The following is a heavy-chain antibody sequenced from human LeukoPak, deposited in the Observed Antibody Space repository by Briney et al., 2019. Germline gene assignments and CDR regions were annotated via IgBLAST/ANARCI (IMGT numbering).Heavy chain of an antibody. CDR1: GGSISSGGYY. CDR3: ALARDSYRFPPYYYGMDV. CDR2: IYYSGST. V-gene: IGHV4-61*08. Sequence: SETLSLTCTVSGGSISSGGYYWSWIRQHPGKGLEWIGYIYYSGSTNYNPSLKSRVTISVDTSKNQFSLKLSSVTAADTAVYYCALARDSYRFPPYYYGMDVWGQGTTATVSS. D-gene: IGHD3-16*01. J-gene: IGHJ6*02.